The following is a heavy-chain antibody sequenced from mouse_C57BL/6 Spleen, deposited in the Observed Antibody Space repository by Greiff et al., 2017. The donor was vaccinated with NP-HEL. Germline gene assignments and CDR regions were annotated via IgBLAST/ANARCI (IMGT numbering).Heavy chain of an antibody. CDR2: INPYNGGT. CDR3: ARSYYGYYFDY. CDR1: GYTFTDYY. J-gene: IGHJ2*01. Sequence: DVQLQESGPVLVKPGASVKMSCKASGYTFTDYYMNWVKQSHGKSLEWIGVINPYNGGTSYNQKFKGKATLTVDKSSSTAYMELNSLTSEDSAVYYCARSYYGYYFDYWGQGTTLTVSS. V-gene: IGHV1-19*01. D-gene: IGHD1-1*02.